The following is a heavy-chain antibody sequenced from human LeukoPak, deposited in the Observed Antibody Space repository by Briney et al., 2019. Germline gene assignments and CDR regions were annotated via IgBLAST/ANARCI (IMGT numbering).Heavy chain of an antibody. CDR3: AREVTYYYDSSGYYGKGSWFDP. V-gene: IGHV1-2*04. CDR2: INPNGGGT. CDR1: GYTFTDYY. Sequence: ASVKVSCKASGYTFTDYYIHWVRQAPGQGLEWMGWINPNGGGTNYAQKFQGWVTMTRDTSISTAYMELSRLRSDDTAVYYCAREVTYYYDSSGYYGKGSWFDPWGQGTLVTVSS. J-gene: IGHJ5*02. D-gene: IGHD3-22*01.